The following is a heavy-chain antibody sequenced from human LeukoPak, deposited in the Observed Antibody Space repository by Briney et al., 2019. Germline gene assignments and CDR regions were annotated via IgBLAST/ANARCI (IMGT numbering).Heavy chain of an antibody. Sequence: ASVKVSCKVSGYTLTELSMHWVRQAPGKGLEWMGGFDPEDGETIYAQKFQGRVTMTEDTSTDTAYMELSSLRSEDTAVYYCARGGQTDTAYEGETISFDYWGQGTLVTVSS. CDR1: GYTLTELS. CDR2: FDPEDGET. J-gene: IGHJ4*02. V-gene: IGHV1-24*01. D-gene: IGHD5-18*01. CDR3: ARGGQTDTAYEGETISFDY.